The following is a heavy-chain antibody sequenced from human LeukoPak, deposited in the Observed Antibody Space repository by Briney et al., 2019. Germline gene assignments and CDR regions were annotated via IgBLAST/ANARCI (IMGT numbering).Heavy chain of an antibody. CDR2: ISSSGSTI. CDR1: GFTFSSYS. D-gene: IGHD5-24*01. CDR3: ARGRDGYND. Sequence: GGSLRLSCAASGFTFSSYSMNWVRQAPGKGLEWVPYISSSGSTIYYADSVKGRFTISRDNAKTSLYLQMNSLRAEDTAVYYCARGRDGYNDWGQGTLVTVSS. J-gene: IGHJ4*02. V-gene: IGHV3-48*04.